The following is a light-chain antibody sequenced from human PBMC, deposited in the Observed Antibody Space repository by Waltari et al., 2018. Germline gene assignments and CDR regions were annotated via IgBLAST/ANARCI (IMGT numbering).Light chain of an antibody. V-gene: IGLV2-14*01. CDR2: GVS. CDR1: SRDVDNYNF. CDR3: SSYTNIITYV. Sequence: QSALTQPASVSGSPGPSITISCTGTSRDVDNYNFVSWYQQHPGKAPKLMIYGVSKRPSGVSDRFSGSKSGNTASLTISGLQAEDEADYYCSSYTNIITYVFGTGTKVTVL. J-gene: IGLJ1*01.